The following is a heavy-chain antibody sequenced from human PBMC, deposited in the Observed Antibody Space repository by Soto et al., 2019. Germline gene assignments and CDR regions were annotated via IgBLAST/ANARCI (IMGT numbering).Heavy chain of an antibody. CDR2: ISPYNHNT. D-gene: IGHD3-16*02. J-gene: IGHJ4*02. V-gene: IGHV1-18*01. CDR3: ARSAVSPFGGLIGPFDY. CDR1: GYSFTSYG. Sequence: ASVKVSCTASGYSFTSYGISWVRQAPGQGLEWMGWISPYNHNTFYPQRLLGRVTLTSDTSTTTVYMELKSLRSDDSAIYYCARSAVSPFGGLIGPFDYWGQGNLVTVSS.